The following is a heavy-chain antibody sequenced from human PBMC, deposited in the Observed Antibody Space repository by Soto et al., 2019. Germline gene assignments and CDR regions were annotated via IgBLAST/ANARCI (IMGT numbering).Heavy chain of an antibody. J-gene: IGHJ6*02. V-gene: IGHV3-13*01. Sequence: GGSLRLSCTASGFTFNNYDMHWVRQATGKGLEWLSGIGAAGDTYYPGAVNGRFTISRDNARNSLYLQMNSLSAADTAVYYCVRGVLGPGDYYYGMDVWCQGTTVTVSS. CDR1: GFTFNNYD. CDR3: VRGVLGPGDYYYGMDV. CDR2: IGAAGDT. D-gene: IGHD2-8*02.